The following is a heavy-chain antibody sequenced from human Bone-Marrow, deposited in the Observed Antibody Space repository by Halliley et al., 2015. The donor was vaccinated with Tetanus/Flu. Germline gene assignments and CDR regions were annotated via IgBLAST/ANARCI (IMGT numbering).Heavy chain of an antibody. CDR3: ARPIGYCSGTPCHARIDP. J-gene: IGHJ5*02. V-gene: IGHV5-51*01. CDR2: YPGASDA. D-gene: IGHD2-15*01. Sequence: YPGASDASYSPSFQGQVTISADKSINTAYLQWNSLKASDTAMYYCARPIGYCSGTPCHARIDPWGQGTLVTVSS.